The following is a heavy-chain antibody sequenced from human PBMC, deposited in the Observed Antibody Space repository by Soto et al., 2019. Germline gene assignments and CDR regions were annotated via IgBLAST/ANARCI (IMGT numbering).Heavy chain of an antibody. CDR1: CYTFTSYG. Sequence: ASVKVSFKASCYTFTSYGISWVRQAPGQGLEWMGWISAYNGNTNYAQKLQGRVTMTTDTSTSTAYMELRSLRSDDTAVYYCAREGLLWFGEGGMDVWGQGTTVTVS. CDR3: AREGLLWFGEGGMDV. V-gene: IGHV1-18*01. D-gene: IGHD3-10*01. J-gene: IGHJ6*02. CDR2: ISAYNGNT.